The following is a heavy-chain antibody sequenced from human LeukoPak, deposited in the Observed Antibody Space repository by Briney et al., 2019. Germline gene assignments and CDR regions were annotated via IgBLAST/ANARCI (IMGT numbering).Heavy chain of an antibody. Sequence: PWGSLTLACTASEFTVSRNYMLWVRQAPGKGLEWVSLIFSNGDTHYADSVKGRFTISRDTSKNTVSLQMNSLRVEDTAMYYCTRDQMNYWGQGTVFTFSS. CDR3: TRDQMNY. D-gene: IGHD5-24*01. CDR1: EFTVSRNY. J-gene: IGHJ4*02. V-gene: IGHV3-53*01. CDR2: IFSNGDT.